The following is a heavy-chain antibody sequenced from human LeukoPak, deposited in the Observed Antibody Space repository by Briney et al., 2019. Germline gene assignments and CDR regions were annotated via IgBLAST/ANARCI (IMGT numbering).Heavy chain of an antibody. CDR1: GGSISSYY. CDR3: ATGARIAAAGTLDY. J-gene: IGHJ4*02. D-gene: IGHD6-13*01. CDR2: IYYSGST. V-gene: IGHV4-59*01. Sequence: SETLSLTCTVSGGSISSYYWSWIRQPPGKGLEWIGYIYYSGSTNYNPSLKSRVTISVDTSKNQFSLKLSSVTAADTAVYYCATGARIAAAGTLDYWGQGTLVTVSS.